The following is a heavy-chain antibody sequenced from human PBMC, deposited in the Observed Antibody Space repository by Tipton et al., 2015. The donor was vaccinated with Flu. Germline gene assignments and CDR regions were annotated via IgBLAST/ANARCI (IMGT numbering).Heavy chain of an antibody. D-gene: IGHD3-3*01. CDR3: ARLGYDFWSGYSSWFDP. CDR2: MNPNSGNT. J-gene: IGHJ5*02. V-gene: IGHV1-8*01. Sequence: QSGPEVKKPGASVKVSCKASGYTFTSYDINWVRQATGQGLEWMGWMNPNSGNTGYAQKFQGRVTMTRNTSISTAYMELSSLRSEDTAVYYCARLGYDFWSGYSSWFDPWGQGTLVTVSS. CDR1: GYTFTSYD.